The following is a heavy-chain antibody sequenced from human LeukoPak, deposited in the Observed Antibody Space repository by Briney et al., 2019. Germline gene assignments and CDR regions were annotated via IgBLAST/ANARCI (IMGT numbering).Heavy chain of an antibody. CDR2: IYYSVNT. Sequence: SETLSLTCTVSGGSISSSSYYWGWIRQPPGKGLEWIGSIYYSVNTYYNPSLKSRATISVDTSKNQFSLKLSSVTAADTAVYYCASGASETDYWGQGTLVTVSS. J-gene: IGHJ4*02. CDR1: GGSISSSSYY. D-gene: IGHD1-14*01. V-gene: IGHV4-39*01. CDR3: ASGASETDY.